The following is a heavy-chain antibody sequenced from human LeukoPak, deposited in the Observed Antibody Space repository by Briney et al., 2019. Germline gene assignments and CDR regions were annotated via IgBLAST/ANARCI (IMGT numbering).Heavy chain of an antibody. CDR3: ARLSGGGRYYYGSGSFPFDY. Sequence: SETLSLTCTVSGGSMRSYYWSWIRQPAGKGLEWTGYIYYSGSTYYNPSLKSRVTISVDTSKNQFSLKLSSVTAADTAVYYCARLSGGGRYYYGSGSFPFDYWGQGTLVTVSS. V-gene: IGHV4-59*08. CDR1: GGSMRSYY. D-gene: IGHD3-10*01. CDR2: IYYSGST. J-gene: IGHJ4*02.